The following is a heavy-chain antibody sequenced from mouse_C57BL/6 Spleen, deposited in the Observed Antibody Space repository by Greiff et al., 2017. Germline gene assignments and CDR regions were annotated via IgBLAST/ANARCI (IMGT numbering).Heavy chain of an antibody. CDR3: VRGTYYSNPRGYAMDY. D-gene: IGHD2-5*01. CDR1: GFTFNTYA. Sequence: EVMLVESGGGLVQPKGSLKLSCAASGFTFNTYAMHWVRQAPGKGLEWVARIRSKSSNYATYYADSVKDRFTISRDDSQSMLYLQMNNLKTEDTAMYYGVRGTYYSNPRGYAMDYWGQGTSVTVSS. J-gene: IGHJ4*01. V-gene: IGHV10-3*01. CDR2: IRSKSSNYAT.